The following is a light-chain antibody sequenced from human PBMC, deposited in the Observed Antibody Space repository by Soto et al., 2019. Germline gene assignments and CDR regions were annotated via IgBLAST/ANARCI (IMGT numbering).Light chain of an antibody. Sequence: DIQMTQSPSTLFASVGDRVTPTCRASQSVNSWLAWYQQKPGKAPKLLIYETYSLESGVTSRFGGSGSGTEFTLTISSLQPDDFATYYCQHYNSYSEAFGQGTKVDIK. J-gene: IGKJ1*01. CDR3: QHYNSYSEA. CDR1: QSVNSW. V-gene: IGKV1-5*03. CDR2: ETY.